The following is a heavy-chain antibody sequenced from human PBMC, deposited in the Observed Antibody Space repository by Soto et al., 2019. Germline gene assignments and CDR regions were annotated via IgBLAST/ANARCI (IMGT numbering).Heavy chain of an antibody. V-gene: IGHV1-18*01. CDR2: ISAYNGNT. CDR1: GYTFTSYG. CDR3: AREGLHRFAGANYYYYGMDV. Sequence: ASVKVSCKASGYTFTSYGISWVRQAPGQGLEWMGWISAYNGNTNYAQKLQGRVTMTTDTSTSTAYMELRSLRSDDTAVYYCAREGLHRFAGANYYYYGMDVWGQGTTVTVSS. D-gene: IGHD3-16*01. J-gene: IGHJ6*02.